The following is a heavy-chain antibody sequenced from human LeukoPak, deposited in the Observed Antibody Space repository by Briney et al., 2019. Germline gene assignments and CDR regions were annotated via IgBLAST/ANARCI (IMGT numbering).Heavy chain of an antibody. CDR2: IKEDGSEK. CDR3: ARDRDDYFGSGSYLNL. J-gene: IGHJ5*02. V-gene: IGHV3-7*01. Sequence: GGSLRLSCAASGFTFNSYWMTWVRQAPGKGLEWVANIKEDGSEKYYVDSVKGRFTISRDNAKNSLYLQMNSLRVEDTAVYYCARDRDDYFGSGSYLNLWGQGTLVTVSS. D-gene: IGHD3-10*01. CDR1: GFTFNSYW.